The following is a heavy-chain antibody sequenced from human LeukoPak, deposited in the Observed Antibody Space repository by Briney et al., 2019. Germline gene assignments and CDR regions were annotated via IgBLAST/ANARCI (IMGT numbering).Heavy chain of an antibody. CDR1: GFTFDDYG. CDR3: ARDCGGASVKTEFDY. CDR2: INTDGSST. J-gene: IGHJ4*02. D-gene: IGHD2-21*01. V-gene: IGHV3-74*01. Sequence: GGSLRLSCAASGFTFDDYGMSWVRQAPGKGLVWVSRINTDGSSTSYADSVKGRFTISRDNAKNTLYLQMNSLRAEDTAVYYCARDCGGASVKTEFDYWGQGTLVTVSS.